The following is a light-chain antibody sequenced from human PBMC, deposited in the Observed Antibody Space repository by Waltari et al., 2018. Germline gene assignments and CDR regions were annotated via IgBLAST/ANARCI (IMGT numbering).Light chain of an antibody. CDR3: QQSYNTPFT. V-gene: IGKV1-39*01. Sequence: DIQMTQSPSSLSAFVGDGVTITCRASQTISSYLNWYQHKPGKAPNLLSESASSLQSGVPSRFSGSGSGTDFTLTISSLQPEDFATYYCQQSYNTPFTFGQGTKLEIK. CDR1: QTISSY. CDR2: SAS. J-gene: IGKJ2*01.